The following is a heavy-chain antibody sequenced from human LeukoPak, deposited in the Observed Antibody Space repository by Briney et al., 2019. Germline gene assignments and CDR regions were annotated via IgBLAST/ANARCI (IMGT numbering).Heavy chain of an antibody. CDR2: IRSKAYGGTT. V-gene: IGHV3-49*04. CDR3: TRDWSSGRDSPPY. D-gene: IGHD6-19*01. CDR1: GFTFGDYS. J-gene: IGHJ4*02. Sequence: GGSLRLSCTGSGFTFGDYSMSWVRQAPGKGLEWVGFIRSKAYGGTTEYAASVKGRFTISRDDSKSIAYLQVNSLKTEDTAVYYCTRDWSSGRDSPPYWGQGTLVTVSS.